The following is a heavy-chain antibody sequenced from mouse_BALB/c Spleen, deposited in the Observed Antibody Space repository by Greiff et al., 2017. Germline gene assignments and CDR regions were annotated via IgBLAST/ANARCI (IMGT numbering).Heavy chain of an antibody. CDR3: ARAYYRYDYAMDY. J-gene: IGHJ4*01. D-gene: IGHD2-14*01. CDR1: GYTFTSYW. V-gene: IGHV1-7*01. Sequence: QVQLQQSGAELAKPGASVKMSCKASGYTFTSYWMHWVNQRPGQGLEWIGYINPSTGYTEYNQKFKDKATLTADKSSSTAYMQLSSLTSEDSAVYYCARAYYRYDYAMDYWGQGTSVTVSS. CDR2: INPSTGYT.